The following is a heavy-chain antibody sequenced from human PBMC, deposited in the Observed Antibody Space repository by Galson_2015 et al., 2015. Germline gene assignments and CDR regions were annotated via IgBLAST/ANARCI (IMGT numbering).Heavy chain of an antibody. CDR3: ARANLRDLLDALDL. Sequence: SLRLSCAASGFTFSDHYMSWIRQTPGKGLEWLSYISSSGSQTNYADSVKGRFTISRDNARKSLYLQMDSLRAEDTAVYYCARANLRDLLDALDLWGQGTMVTVSS. CDR1: GFTFSDHY. J-gene: IGHJ3*01. D-gene: IGHD2-15*01. V-gene: IGHV3-11*05. CDR2: ISSSGSQT.